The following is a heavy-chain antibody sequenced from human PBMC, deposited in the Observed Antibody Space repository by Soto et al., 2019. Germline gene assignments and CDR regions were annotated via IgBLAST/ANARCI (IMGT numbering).Heavy chain of an antibody. CDR3: ARISSVDPYGYVNGGLDV. CDR1: GVSIRSYD. CDR2: FYHSGNS. D-gene: IGHD5-18*01. Sequence: SDTLSLTCIVSGVSIRSYDWSWIRQSPEKGLEWIGYFYHSGNSNYNPSLKSRVTISVDTSKNQLSLSLRSVTAADTAVYFCARISSVDPYGYVNGGLDVWGQGTTVNVSS. V-gene: IGHV4-59*01. J-gene: IGHJ6*02.